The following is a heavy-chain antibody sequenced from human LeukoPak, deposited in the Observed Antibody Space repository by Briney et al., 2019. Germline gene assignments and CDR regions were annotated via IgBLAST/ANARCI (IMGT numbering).Heavy chain of an antibody. CDR2: VSGSSSYI. J-gene: IGHJ4*02. CDR3: ARGSDSSGSKDY. D-gene: IGHD3-22*01. CDR1: GFPFSSYA. Sequence: GGSLRLSCAASGFPFSSYAMSWVRQAPGRALEWVSAVSGSSSYIYYADSVKGRFTISRDNAKNSLYLQMNSLRAEDTAVYYCARGSDSSGSKDYWGQGSLVTVSS. V-gene: IGHV3-21*01.